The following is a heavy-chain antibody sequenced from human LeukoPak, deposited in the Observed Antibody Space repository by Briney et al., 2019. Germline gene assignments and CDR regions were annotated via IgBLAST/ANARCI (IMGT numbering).Heavy chain of an antibody. Sequence: ASVKVSCKASGYTFTSYGISWVRQAPGQGLEWMGWISAYNGNTNYAQKLQGRVTMTTDTSTSTAYMELRSLRSDDTAVYYCARDLGITMIVVVPGYWGQGTLVTVSS. CDR1: GYTFTSYG. J-gene: IGHJ4*02. CDR3: ARDLGITMIVVVPGY. V-gene: IGHV1-18*01. CDR2: ISAYNGNT. D-gene: IGHD3-22*01.